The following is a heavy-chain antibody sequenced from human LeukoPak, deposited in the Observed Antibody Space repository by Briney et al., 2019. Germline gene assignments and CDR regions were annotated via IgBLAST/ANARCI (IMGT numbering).Heavy chain of an antibody. CDR3: ARDSGFDWLSYDD. Sequence: PSETLSLTCTVSGGSISSGGYYCSWIRQHPGKGLEWIGYIYYSGSTYYNPSLKSRVTISVDTSKNQFSLKLSSVTAADTAVYYCARDSGFDWLSYDDWGQGTLVTVSS. CDR2: IYYSGST. D-gene: IGHD3-9*01. J-gene: IGHJ4*02. V-gene: IGHV4-31*03. CDR1: GGSISSGGYY.